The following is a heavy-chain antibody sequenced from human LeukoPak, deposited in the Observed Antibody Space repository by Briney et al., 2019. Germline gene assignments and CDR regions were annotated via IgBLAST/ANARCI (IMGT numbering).Heavy chain of an antibody. V-gene: IGHV5-51*01. D-gene: IGHD6-13*01. Sequence: KPGESLKISCKGSGYSFTNYWIGWVRQMPGKGLEWMGIIYPGDSDTRYSPSFQGQVTISADKSISTAYLQWSSLKASDTAMYYCARRAGYSSSWTFYFDYWGQGTLVTVSS. CDR2: IYPGDSDT. J-gene: IGHJ4*02. CDR3: ARRAGYSSSWTFYFDY. CDR1: GYSFTNYW.